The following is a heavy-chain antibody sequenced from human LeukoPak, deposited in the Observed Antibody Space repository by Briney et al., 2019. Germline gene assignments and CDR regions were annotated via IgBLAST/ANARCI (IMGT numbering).Heavy chain of an antibody. J-gene: IGHJ6*02. CDR3: ARDEGYCSRTSCYRASKGMDV. D-gene: IGHD2-2*01. CDR2: ISYDGSNK. Sequence: GKSLRLSCAASGFTFSGYPIHWVRQAPGKGLEWVAVISYDGSNKYYADSVKGRFTISRDNSKNTPYLQMNSLRAEDTAVYYCARDEGYCSRTSCYRASKGMDVWGQGTAVIVSS. V-gene: IGHV3-30-3*01. CDR1: GFTFSGYP.